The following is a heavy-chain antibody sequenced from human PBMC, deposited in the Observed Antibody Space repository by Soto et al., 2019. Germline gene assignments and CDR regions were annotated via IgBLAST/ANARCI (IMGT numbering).Heavy chain of an antibody. J-gene: IGHJ4*02. D-gene: IGHD3-16*02. CDR3: ARDGMITFGGVIVLDY. CDR2: IKQDGSEK. Sequence: EVQLAESGGGLVQPGGSLRLSCAASGFTFSSYWMSWVRQAPGKGLAWVANIKQDGSEKYYVHSVEGRFTISRDNAKNSLYLEMNSLRAEDTAVYYCARDGMITFGGVIVLDYWGQGTPVTVSS. CDR1: GFTFSSYW. V-gene: IGHV3-7*05.